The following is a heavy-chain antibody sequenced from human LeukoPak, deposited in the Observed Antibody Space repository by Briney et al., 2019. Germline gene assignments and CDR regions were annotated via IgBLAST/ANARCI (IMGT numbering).Heavy chain of an antibody. D-gene: IGHD5-12*01. Sequence: GGSLRLSCAASGFTVSSNYMTWVRQAPGKGLEWVSTISGSGASTYYADSVKGRFTISRDNSKNTLSLQMNSLRAEDTALYYCAKEWLRFDYWGQGTLVTVSS. CDR3: AKEWLRFDY. J-gene: IGHJ4*02. CDR1: GFTVSSNY. V-gene: IGHV3-23*01. CDR2: ISGSGAST.